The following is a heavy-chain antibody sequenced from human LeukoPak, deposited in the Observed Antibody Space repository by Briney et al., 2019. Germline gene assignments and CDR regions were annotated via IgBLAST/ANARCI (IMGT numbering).Heavy chain of an antibody. CDR3: ARDRHGSGTYHHYGMDV. J-gene: IGHJ6*02. D-gene: IGHD3-10*01. CDR2: INPSGGST. CDR1: GYTFTTYY. V-gene: IGHV1-46*01. Sequence: ASVKVSCKASGYTFTTYYMHWVRQAPGQGLEWMGIINPSGGSTTYAQKFQGRVTITRDTSTSTAYMEVSSLRSEDTAVYYCARDRHGSGTYHHYGMDVWGQGTTVPVSS.